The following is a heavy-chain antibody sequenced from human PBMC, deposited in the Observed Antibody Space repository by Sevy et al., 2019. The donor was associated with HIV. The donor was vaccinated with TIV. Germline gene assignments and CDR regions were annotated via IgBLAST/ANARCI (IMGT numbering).Heavy chain of an antibody. J-gene: IGHJ4*02. D-gene: IGHD6-6*01. CDR1: GYTLTELS. CDR3: ATPSIAARLPFDY. V-gene: IGHV1-24*01. CDR2: FDPEDGET. Sequence: ASVKVSCKVSGYTLTELSMHWVRQAPGKGLEWMGGFDPEDGETIYAQKFQGRVTMTEDTSTDTAYMELSSLRSEDTAAYYCATPSIAARLPFDYWGQGTLVTVSS.